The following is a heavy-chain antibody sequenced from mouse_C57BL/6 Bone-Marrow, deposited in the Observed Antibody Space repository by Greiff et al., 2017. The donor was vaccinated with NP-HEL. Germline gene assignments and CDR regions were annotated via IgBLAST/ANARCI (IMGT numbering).Heavy chain of an antibody. V-gene: IGHV14-1*01. CDR3: TSETGTSPPYWYFDV. CDR1: GFNIKDYY. Sequence: VTLKVSGAELVRPGASVKLSCTASGFNIKDYYMHWVKQRPEQGLEWIGRIDPEDGDTEYAPKFQGKATMTADTSSNTAYLQLSSLTSEDTAVYYCTSETGTSPPYWYFDVWGTGTTVTVSS. J-gene: IGHJ1*03. D-gene: IGHD4-1*01. CDR2: IDPEDGDT.